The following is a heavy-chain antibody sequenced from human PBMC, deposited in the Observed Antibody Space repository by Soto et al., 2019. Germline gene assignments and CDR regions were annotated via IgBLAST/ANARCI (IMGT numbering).Heavy chain of an antibody. D-gene: IGHD6-19*01. J-gene: IGHJ4*02. Sequence: EVQLVESGGGLVKPGGSLRLSCAASGFTFSSYSMNWVRQAPGKGLEWVSSISSSSSYIYYADSVKGRFTISRDNAKNSLYLQMNSLRAEDTAVYYCARDRWYSSGWQVPFDYWGQGTLVTVSS. V-gene: IGHV3-21*01. CDR1: GFTFSSYS. CDR2: ISSSSSYI. CDR3: ARDRWYSSGWQVPFDY.